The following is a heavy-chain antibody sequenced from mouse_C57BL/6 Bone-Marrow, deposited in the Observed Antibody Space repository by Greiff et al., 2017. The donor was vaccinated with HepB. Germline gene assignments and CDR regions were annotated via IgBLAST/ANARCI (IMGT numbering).Heavy chain of an antibody. D-gene: IGHD2-12*01. CDR1: GFSLTSYG. J-gene: IGHJ4*01. V-gene: IGHV2-6-1*01. CDR2: IWSDGST. Sequence: VQGVESGPGLVAPSQSLSITCTVSGFSLTSYGVHWVRQPPGKGLEWLVVIWSDGSTTYNSAHKSRLSISKDNSKSQVFLKMNSLQTDATAMYYCARHPKTYSPYSMDYWGQGTSVTVSS. CDR3: ARHPKTYSPYSMDY.